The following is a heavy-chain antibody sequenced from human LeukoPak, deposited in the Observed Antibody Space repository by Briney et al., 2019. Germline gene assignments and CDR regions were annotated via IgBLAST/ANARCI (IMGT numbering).Heavy chain of an antibody. J-gene: IGHJ4*02. CDR1: GFTFSSHS. Sequence: GGSLRLSCAASGFTFSSHSMNWVRQAPGKGLEWVSSISSSSSYIYYADSVKGRFTISRDNAKNSLYLQMNSLRAEDTAVYYCARDLQDGYYDSSGFDYWGQGTLVTVSS. V-gene: IGHV3-21*01. CDR2: ISSSSSYI. CDR3: ARDLQDGYYDSSGFDY. D-gene: IGHD3-22*01.